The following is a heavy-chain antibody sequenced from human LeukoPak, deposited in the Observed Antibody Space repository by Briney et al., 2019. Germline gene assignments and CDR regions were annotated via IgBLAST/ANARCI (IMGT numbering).Heavy chain of an antibody. CDR3: ARAHPGSRDAFDI. CDR1: GFTFSSYG. CDR2: ISGSGGST. V-gene: IGHV3-23*01. Sequence: GGSLRLSCAASGFTFSSYGMSWVRQAPGKGLEWVSAISGSGGSTYYADSVKGRFTISRDNSKNTLYLQMNSLRAEDTAVYYCARAHPGSRDAFDIWGQGTMVTVSS. J-gene: IGHJ3*02.